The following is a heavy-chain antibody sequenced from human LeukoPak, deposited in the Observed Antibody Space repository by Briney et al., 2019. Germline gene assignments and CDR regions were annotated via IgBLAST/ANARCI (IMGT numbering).Heavy chain of an antibody. D-gene: IGHD3-16*01. CDR3: ARGSKGASDY. V-gene: IGHV4-34*01. CDR2: INHSGST. Sequence: KPSETLSLTCAVYGGSFSGYYWSWIRQPPGKGLEWIGEINHSGSTNYNPSLKSRVTISVDTSKNQFSLKLSSVTAADTAVYYCARGSKGASDYWGQGTLVTVSS. J-gene: IGHJ4*02. CDR1: GGSFSGYY.